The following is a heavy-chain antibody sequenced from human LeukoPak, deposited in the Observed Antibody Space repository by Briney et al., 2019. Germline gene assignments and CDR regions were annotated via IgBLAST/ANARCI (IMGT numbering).Heavy chain of an antibody. J-gene: IGHJ3*02. V-gene: IGHV1-18*01. Sequence: GASVKVSCKASGYTFTSYGISWVRQAPGQGLEWMGWISAYNGNTNYAQRLQGRVTMTTDTSTSTAYMELRSLRSDDTAVYYCARDQHFQYSGSYYSLDAFDIWGQGTMVTVSS. CDR2: ISAYNGNT. D-gene: IGHD1-26*01. CDR1: GYTFTSYG. CDR3: ARDQHFQYSGSYYSLDAFDI.